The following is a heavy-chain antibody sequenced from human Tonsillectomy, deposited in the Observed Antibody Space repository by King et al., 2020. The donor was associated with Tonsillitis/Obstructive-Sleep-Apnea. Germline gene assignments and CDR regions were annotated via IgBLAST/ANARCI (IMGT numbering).Heavy chain of an antibody. CDR2: IRSKANSYAT. CDR1: GFTLSGSA. CDR3: TRPVTTGVY. V-gene: IGHV3-73*01. Sequence: LVKSGGGLVQPGGSLKLSGAASGFTLSGSAMHWVRQASGKGLEWVGRIRSKANSYATAYAASVKGRFTISRDDSKNTAYLQMNSLKTEDTAVYYCTRPVTTGVYWGQGTLVTVSS. J-gene: IGHJ4*02. D-gene: IGHD4-23*01.